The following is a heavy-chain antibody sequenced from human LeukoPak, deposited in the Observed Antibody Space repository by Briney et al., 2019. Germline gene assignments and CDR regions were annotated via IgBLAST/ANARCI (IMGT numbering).Heavy chain of an antibody. CDR2: ISNSGGNM. CDR3: ARGAWFGELLPPDY. V-gene: IGHV3-23*01. CDR1: GFTFSTYG. J-gene: IGHJ4*02. D-gene: IGHD3-10*01. Sequence: PGGSLRLSCAASGFTFSTYGMSWVRQAPGKGLEWVSSISNSGGNMYYADSVKGRFTISRDNSKNTLYLQMNSLRAGGTAVYYCARGAWFGELLPPDYWGQGTLVTVSS.